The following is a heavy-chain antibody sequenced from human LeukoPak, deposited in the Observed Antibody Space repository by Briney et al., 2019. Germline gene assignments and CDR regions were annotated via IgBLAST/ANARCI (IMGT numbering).Heavy chain of an antibody. D-gene: IGHD4-17*01. CDR2: ISISGDTT. CDR3: ANEIRPNDY. CDR1: GFTFSSHA. J-gene: IGHJ4*02. Sequence: GGSLRLSCGASGFTFSSHAMTWVRQAPGKGLEWVSAISISGDTTYYADAVKGRFTISRDNSKNTVYLQMNSLRAEDTAVYYCANEIRPNDYWGQGTLVTVSS. V-gene: IGHV3-23*01.